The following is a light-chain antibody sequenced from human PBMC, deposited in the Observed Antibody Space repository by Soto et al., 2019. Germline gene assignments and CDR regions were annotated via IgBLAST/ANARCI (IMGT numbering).Light chain of an antibody. Sequence: EIVLTQSPATLSLSPGERATLSCRASQSVGTYLAWYQQKPGQAPRLLIYDASNRATGIPARFSGSGSGTAFTLTISSLAPEDFAVYFCQQRSNWPTLTFGGGNKVEIK. CDR2: DAS. CDR1: QSVGTY. J-gene: IGKJ4*01. CDR3: QQRSNWPTLT. V-gene: IGKV3-11*01.